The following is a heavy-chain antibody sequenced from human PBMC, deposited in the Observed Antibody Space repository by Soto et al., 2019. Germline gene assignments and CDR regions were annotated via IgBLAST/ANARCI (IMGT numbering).Heavy chain of an antibody. CDR1: GFSLSTSGVG. Sequence: QITLKESGPTLVKPTQTLTLTCTFSGFSLSTSGVGVGWIRQPPGKALEWLALIYWDDDKRYSPSLKRRLTITKDTSKNQVVLTMTHMDPVDTATYYCAHSLYDYVWGTNWFDPWGQGTLVTVSS. V-gene: IGHV2-5*02. D-gene: IGHD3-16*01. J-gene: IGHJ5*02. CDR3: AHSLYDYVWGTNWFDP. CDR2: IYWDDDK.